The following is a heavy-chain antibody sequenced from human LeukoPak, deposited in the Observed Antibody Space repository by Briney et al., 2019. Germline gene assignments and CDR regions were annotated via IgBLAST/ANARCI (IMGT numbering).Heavy chain of an antibody. J-gene: IGHJ4*02. D-gene: IGHD5-12*01. CDR3: ARDRGVATMDY. Sequence: GGSLRLSCAASGFTFSDHYMDWARQAPGKGLEWVAVISFDGNNKYYADSVKGRFTISRDNSKNTLSLQMNSLRPEDTAVYYCARDRGVATMDYWGQGTLVTVSS. CDR1: GFTFSDHY. V-gene: IGHV3-30*14. CDR2: ISFDGNNK.